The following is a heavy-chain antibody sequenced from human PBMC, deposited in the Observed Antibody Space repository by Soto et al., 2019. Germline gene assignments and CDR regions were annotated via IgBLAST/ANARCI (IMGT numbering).Heavy chain of an antibody. CDR1: GFTFSRNI. CDR3: LGGIGYSYGYHAFDL. J-gene: IGHJ3*01. D-gene: IGHD5-18*01. CDR2: ISADGDTK. V-gene: IGHV3-30-3*01. Sequence: VQLVESGGGLVQPGRSLRLSCAASGFTFSRNILHWVRQAPGKGLEWLAFISADGDTKYYADSVKGRFTISRDNSKNTLFLQMNSLRREDTSVYYCLGGIGYSYGYHAFDLWGQGTMVTVSS.